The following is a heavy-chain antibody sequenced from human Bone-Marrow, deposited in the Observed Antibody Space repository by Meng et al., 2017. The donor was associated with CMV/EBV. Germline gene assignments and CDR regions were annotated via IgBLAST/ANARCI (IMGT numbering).Heavy chain of an antibody. D-gene: IGHD6-19*01. Sequence: GESLKISCAASGFTFSSYEMNWVRQAPGKGLEWVSYISSSGSTIYYADSVKGRFTISRDNAKNSLYLQMNSLRAEDTAVYYCARVGNIAVAGSNYYYYYGMDVWAQGTTVTVSS. CDR1: GFTFSSYE. CDR3: ARVGNIAVAGSNYYYYYGMDV. J-gene: IGHJ6*02. V-gene: IGHV3-48*03. CDR2: ISSSGSTI.